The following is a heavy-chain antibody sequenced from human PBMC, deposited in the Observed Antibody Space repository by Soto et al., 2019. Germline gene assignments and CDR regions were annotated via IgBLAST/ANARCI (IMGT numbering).Heavy chain of an antibody. J-gene: IGHJ6*02. Sequence: GGSLRLSCAASGFSFSSYAMIWVRQGPGKGLEWVSGISGSGGSTYYAASVQGRFTISRDNSNNTLFLHMNSLRAEDTATYYCCAWEVVSILGVVRGNAHEMYVCGQGTTVTFSS. CDR3: CAWEVVSILGVVRGNAHEMYV. V-gene: IGHV3-23*01. CDR1: GFSFSSYA. D-gene: IGHD3-3*02. CDR2: ISGSGGST.